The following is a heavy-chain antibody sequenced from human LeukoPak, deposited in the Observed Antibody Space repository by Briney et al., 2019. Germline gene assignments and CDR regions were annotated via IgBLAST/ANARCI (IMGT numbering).Heavy chain of an antibody. Sequence: PSETLSLTCTVSGYSISSGYHWGWIRQPPGKGLEWIGSIYHSGSTYYNPSLKSRVTISVDTSKNQFSLKLSSVTAADTAVYYCASRLWSGYFDYWGQGTLVTVSS. CDR1: GYSISSGYH. J-gene: IGHJ4*02. V-gene: IGHV4-38-2*02. D-gene: IGHD3-3*01. CDR2: IYHSGST. CDR3: ASRLWSGYFDY.